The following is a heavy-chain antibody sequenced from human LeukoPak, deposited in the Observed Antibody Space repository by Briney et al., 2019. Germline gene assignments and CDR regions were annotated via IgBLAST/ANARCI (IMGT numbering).Heavy chain of an antibody. CDR3: ARGRYCSSTSCYVRWFDP. CDR1: GGTFSSYA. J-gene: IGHJ5*02. Sequence: ASVKVSCKASGGTFSSYAISWVRQAPGQGLEWMGGIIPIFGTANYAQKFQGRVTITADKSTSTAYMELSSLRSEDTAVYYCARGRYCSSTSCYVRWFDPWGQGTLVTVSS. V-gene: IGHV1-69*06. D-gene: IGHD2-2*01. CDR2: IIPIFGTA.